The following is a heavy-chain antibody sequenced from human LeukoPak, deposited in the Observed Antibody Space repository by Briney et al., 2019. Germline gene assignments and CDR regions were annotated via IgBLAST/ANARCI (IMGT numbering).Heavy chain of an antibody. CDR2: ICGSDGSR. J-gene: IGHJ4*02. CDR1: GFTVSSNY. V-gene: IGHV3-23*01. Sequence: PGGSLRLSCAASGFTVSSNYMNWVRQAPGKGLEWVSAICGSDGSRYYADSVKGRFTISRDNSKNTLYLQMNSLRGEDTAVYYCAKGGSPSCYSSSGYWGQGTLVTVSS. CDR3: AKGGSPSCYSSSGY. D-gene: IGHD2-2*01.